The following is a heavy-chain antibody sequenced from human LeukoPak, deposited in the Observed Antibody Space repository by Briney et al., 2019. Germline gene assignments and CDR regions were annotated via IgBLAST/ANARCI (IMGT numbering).Heavy chain of an antibody. D-gene: IGHD3-3*01. CDR3: ARRAYYDFWSGYDY. Sequence: GGSLRLSCAASGFTFSSYEMNWVRQAPGKGLEWVSYISSSGSTIYYADSVKGRFTISRDNAKNSLYLQMNSLRAEDTAMYYCARRAYYDFWSGYDYWGQGTLVTVSS. CDR1: GFTFSSYE. V-gene: IGHV3-48*03. J-gene: IGHJ4*02. CDR2: ISSSGSTI.